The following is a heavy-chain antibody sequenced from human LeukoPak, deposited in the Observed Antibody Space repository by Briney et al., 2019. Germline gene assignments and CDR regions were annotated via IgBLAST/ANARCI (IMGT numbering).Heavy chain of an antibody. CDR1: GGSISSSNYY. V-gene: IGHV4-39*01. J-gene: IGHJ6*02. Sequence: SETLSLTCTVSGGSISSSNYYWGWIRQPPGKGLEWIGSIYYSGSTYYDPSLKSGVTISVDTSKNQFSLKLSSVTAADTAVYYCARQSSDILTGYYRGPYYYYGMDVWGQGTTVTVSS. D-gene: IGHD3-9*01. CDR2: IYYSGST. CDR3: ARQSSDILTGYYRGPYYYYGMDV.